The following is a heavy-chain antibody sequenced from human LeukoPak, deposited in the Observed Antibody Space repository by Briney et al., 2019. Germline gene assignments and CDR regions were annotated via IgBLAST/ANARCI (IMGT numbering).Heavy chain of an antibody. V-gene: IGHV4-4*07. Sequence: SETLSLTCSVSGYSISSAYYWGWIRQPAGKGLEWIGRIYPTDITTYNPSLKSRVTLSVDTSKNQFSLKVNSVTAADAAVYYCARGPGQLTSECFDSWGQGILVTVSS. CDR1: GYSISSAYY. J-gene: IGHJ5*01. CDR3: ARGPGQLTSECFDS. D-gene: IGHD6-13*01. CDR2: IYPTDIT.